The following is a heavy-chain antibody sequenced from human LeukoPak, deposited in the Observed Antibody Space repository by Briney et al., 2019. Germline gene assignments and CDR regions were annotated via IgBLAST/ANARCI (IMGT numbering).Heavy chain of an antibody. D-gene: IGHD4-17*01. J-gene: IGHJ4*02. CDR3: ARGWRGPYGDYVFDY. CDR2: INPSGGST. CDR1: GYTFTSYY. V-gene: IGHV1-46*01. Sequence: ASVKVSCKASGYTFTSYYMHWVRQAPGQGLEWMGIINPSGGSTSYAQKFQGRVTMTRDTSTSTVYMELSSLRSEDTAVYYCARGWRGPYGDYVFDYWGQGTLVTVSS.